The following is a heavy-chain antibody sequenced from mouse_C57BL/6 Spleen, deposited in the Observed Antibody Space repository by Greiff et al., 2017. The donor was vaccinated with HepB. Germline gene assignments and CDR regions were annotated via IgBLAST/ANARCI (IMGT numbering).Heavy chain of an antibody. J-gene: IGHJ1*03. CDR2: ISGGGGNT. V-gene: IGHV5-9*01. Sequence: DVMLVESGGGLVKPGGSLKLSCAASGFTFSSYTMSWVRQTPEKRLEWVATISGGGGNTYYPDSVKGRFTISRDNAKNTLYLQMSSLRAEDTALYYCARHGDIYYCGSSYDWYFDVWGTGTTVTVSS. CDR1: GFTFSSYT. CDR3: ARHGDIYYCGSSYDWYFDV. D-gene: IGHD1-1*01.